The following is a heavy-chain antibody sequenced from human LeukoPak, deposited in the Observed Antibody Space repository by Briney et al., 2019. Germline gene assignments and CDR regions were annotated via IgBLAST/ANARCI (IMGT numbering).Heavy chain of an antibody. J-gene: IGHJ4*02. D-gene: IGHD6-13*01. CDR3: AKDQAVAAARIRGFDY. CDR1: GFTFSSYG. CDR2: ISGSGSST. V-gene: IGHV3-23*01. Sequence: GGSLRLSCAASGFTFSSYGMHWVRQAPGKGLEWVSAISGSGSSTYYADSVKGRFSISRDNSKNTLYVQMNSLRAEDTAVYYCAKDQAVAAARIRGFDYWGQGTLVTVSS.